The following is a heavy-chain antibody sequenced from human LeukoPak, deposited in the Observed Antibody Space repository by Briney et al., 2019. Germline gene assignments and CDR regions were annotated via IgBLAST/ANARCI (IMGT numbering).Heavy chain of an antibody. CDR1: GYSISSGYY. CDR2: TYHSGST. Sequence: SETLSLTCAVSGYSISSGYYWGWIRQPPGKGLEWIGSTYHSGSTYYNPSLKSRVTISVDTSKNQFSLKLSSVTAADTAVYYCALGYYYDSSGSPFDYWGQGTLVTVSS. J-gene: IGHJ4*02. CDR3: ALGYYYDSSGSPFDY. V-gene: IGHV4-38-2*01. D-gene: IGHD3-22*01.